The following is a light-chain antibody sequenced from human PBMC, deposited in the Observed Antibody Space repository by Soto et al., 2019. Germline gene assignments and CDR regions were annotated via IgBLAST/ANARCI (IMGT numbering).Light chain of an antibody. V-gene: IGLV2-8*01. CDR2: EVS. J-gene: IGLJ3*02. CDR3: SSYAGSHDWV. Sequence: QSVLTQPPSASGSPGQSVTISCTGTTSDVGRYNYVSWYQQFPGKAPKLMIYEVSKRPSGVPDRFSGSKSGNTASLTVSGLQAEDEADYYCSSYAGSHDWVFGGGTKVTVL. CDR1: TSDVGRYNY.